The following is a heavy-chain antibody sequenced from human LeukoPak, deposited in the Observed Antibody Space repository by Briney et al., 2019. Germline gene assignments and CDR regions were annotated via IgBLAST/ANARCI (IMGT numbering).Heavy chain of an antibody. CDR1: GDSISSSNCY. CDR2: IYYSGST. J-gene: IGHJ4*02. CDR3: AREGYSGSHIFDY. V-gene: IGHV4-61*01. D-gene: IGHD1-26*01. Sequence: PSETLSLTCTVSGDSISSSNCYWSWIRQPPGKGLEWIGYIYYSGSTNYNPSLKSRVTISVDTSKNQFSLKLSSVTAADTAVYYCAREGYSGSHIFDYWGQGTLVTVSS.